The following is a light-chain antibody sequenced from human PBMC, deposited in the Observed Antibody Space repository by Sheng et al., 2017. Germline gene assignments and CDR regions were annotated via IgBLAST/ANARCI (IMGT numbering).Light chain of an antibody. Sequence: DIQMTQSPSSLSASVGDTVTITCRASQNIATYLNWYQQKPGKAPNLLIYVASNLQTGVPSRFSGSGSGTDFTXTITNLQPEDFAAYFCQQSYSTPYTFGQGTKLEIK. J-gene: IGKJ2*01. CDR1: QNIATY. CDR3: QQSYSTPYT. V-gene: IGKV1-39*01. CDR2: VAS.